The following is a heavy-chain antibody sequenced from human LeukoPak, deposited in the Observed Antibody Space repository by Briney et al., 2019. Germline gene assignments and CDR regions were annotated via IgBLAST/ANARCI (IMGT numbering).Heavy chain of an antibody. J-gene: IGHJ6*02. CDR2: INPNSGGT. CDR1: GDTFTGYY. Sequence: ASVKVSCRASGDTFTGYYMHWVRQAPGQGLEWMGWINPNSGGTNYAQKFQGRVTMTRDTSISTAYMELSRLRSDDTAVYYCAGLYNSKHHDYDAIDFWGQGTTVTVSS. D-gene: IGHD1-20*01. CDR3: AGLYNSKHHDYDAIDF. V-gene: IGHV1-2*02.